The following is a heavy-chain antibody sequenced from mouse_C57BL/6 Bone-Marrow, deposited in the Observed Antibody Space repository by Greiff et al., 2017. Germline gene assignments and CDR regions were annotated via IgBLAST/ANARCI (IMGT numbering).Heavy chain of an antibody. CDR1: GFTFTDYY. Sequence: DVMLVESGGGLVQPGGSLSLSCAASGFTFTDYYMSWVRQPPGKALEWLGFIRNKANGYTTEYSASVKGRFTISRDNSQSILYLQMNALRAEDSAAYYCESDSREGAYDYAGYWGQGATLTVS. CDR2: IRNKANGYTT. CDR3: ESDSREGAYDYAGY. V-gene: IGHV7-3*01. J-gene: IGHJ2*01. D-gene: IGHD2-4*01.